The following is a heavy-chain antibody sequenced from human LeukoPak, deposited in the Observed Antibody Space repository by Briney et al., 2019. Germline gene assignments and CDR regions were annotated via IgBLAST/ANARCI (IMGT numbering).Heavy chain of an antibody. V-gene: IGHV1-69*05. D-gene: IGHD3-10*01. Sequence: SVRVSCKASGGTFSSYAISWVRQAPGQGLEWMGRIIPIFGTANYAQRFQGRVTITTDESTSTAYMEPSSLRSEDTAVYYCARDRDLRFGELLWWFDPWGQGTLVTVSS. CDR3: ARDRDLRFGELLWWFDP. CDR1: GGTFSSYA. CDR2: IIPIFGTA. J-gene: IGHJ5*02.